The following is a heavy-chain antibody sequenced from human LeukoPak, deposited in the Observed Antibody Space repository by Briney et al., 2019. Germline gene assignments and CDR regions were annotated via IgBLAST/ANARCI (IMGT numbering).Heavy chain of an antibody. CDR2: INPDGSEK. CDR3: ARGSTAAD. D-gene: IGHD1-26*01. J-gene: IGHJ4*02. CDR1: GFTFSNYW. V-gene: IGHV3-7*01. Sequence: GGSLTLSCTASGFTFSNYWMTWARQAPGKGLEWVANINPDGSEKHYVDSLKGRFAISRDNPKNSLYLQMNSLRDEDTAVYYCARGSTAADWGLGTLVTVSS.